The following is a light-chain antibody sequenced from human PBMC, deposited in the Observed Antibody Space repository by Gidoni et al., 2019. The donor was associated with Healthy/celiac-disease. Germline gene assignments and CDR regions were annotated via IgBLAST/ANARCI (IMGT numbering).Light chain of an antibody. Sequence: EIVLTQSPGTLSLSPGERATLSCRASQSVSSSYLAWYQKKPGQAPRLLIYGASSRATGIPDRFSGSGCGTDFTLTISRLEPEDFAVYYCQQYGSSPQGTFGQGTKVEIK. V-gene: IGKV3-20*01. CDR3: QQYGSSPQGT. J-gene: IGKJ1*01. CDR2: GAS. CDR1: QSVSSSY.